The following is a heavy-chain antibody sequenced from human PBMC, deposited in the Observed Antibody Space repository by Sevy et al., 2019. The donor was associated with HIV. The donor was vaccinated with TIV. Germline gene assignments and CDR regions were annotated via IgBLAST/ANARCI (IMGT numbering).Heavy chain of an antibody. J-gene: IGHJ3*02. CDR3: ATAISTSSHRAFDI. CDR2: INAGNGNT. D-gene: IGHD6-13*01. Sequence: ASVKVSCKASGYTFTSYAMHWVRQAPGQRLEWMRWINAGNGNTKYSQKFQGRVTITRDTSASTAYMELSSLRSEDTAVYYCATAISTSSHRAFDIWGQGTMVTVSS. V-gene: IGHV1-3*01. CDR1: GYTFTSYA.